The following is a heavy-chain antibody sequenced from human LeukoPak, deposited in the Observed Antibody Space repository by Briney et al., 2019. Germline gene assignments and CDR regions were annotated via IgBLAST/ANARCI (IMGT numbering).Heavy chain of an antibody. J-gene: IGHJ4*02. CDR2: IYPKDGPT. CDR1: GYTFINSY. D-gene: IGHD7-27*01. Sequence: ASVTVSCKASGYTFINSYIHWMGQAPGQGHEWRGVIYPKDGPTPYARKVLGRVTMTRDTSTSTVHMQLSSLRSEDTAVYYCATDGGHWDFDHWGQGTLVTVSS. CDR3: ATDGGHWDFDH. V-gene: IGHV1-46*01.